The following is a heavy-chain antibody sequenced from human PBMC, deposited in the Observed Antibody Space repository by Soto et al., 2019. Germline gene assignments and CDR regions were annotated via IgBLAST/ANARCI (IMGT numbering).Heavy chain of an antibody. V-gene: IGHV3-72*01. CDR3: ARDLGGAPYVDL. Sequence: GGSLRLSCAASGFIFSDQYMDWVRQAPGKGLEWVGRTRNKARSYTTEYAASVKGRFTISRDDSKNSLYLQMNSLKTEDTAVYYCARDLGGAPYVDLWGSGT. CDR1: GFIFSDQY. CDR2: TRNKARSYTT. J-gene: IGHJ2*01. D-gene: IGHD3-16*01.